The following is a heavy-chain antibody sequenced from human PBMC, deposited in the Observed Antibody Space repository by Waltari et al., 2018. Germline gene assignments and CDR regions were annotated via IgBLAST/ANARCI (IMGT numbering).Heavy chain of an antibody. V-gene: IGHV1-69-2*01. Sequence: EVQLVQSGAEVKKPGATVKISCKVSGYTFTDYYMHWVQQAPGKGLEWMGLVETEWGERIYAEEFEGRVTRTAETSTDTAYIELSSLRSEDTTVYYCATDYYDSSGYYYVDPFDYWGQGTLVTVSS. CDR3: ATDYYDSSGYYYVDPFDY. CDR2: VETEWGER. J-gene: IGHJ4*02. CDR1: GYTFTDYY. D-gene: IGHD3-22*01.